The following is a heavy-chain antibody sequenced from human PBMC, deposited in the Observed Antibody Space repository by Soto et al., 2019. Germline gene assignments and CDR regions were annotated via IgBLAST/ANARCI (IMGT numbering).Heavy chain of an antibody. CDR2: INHSGST. D-gene: IGHD3-9*01. CDR1: GGSFSGYY. Sequence: SETLSLTCAVYGGSFSGYYWSWIRQPPGKGLEWIGEINHSGSTNYNPSLKSRVTISVDTSKNQFSLKLSSVTAADTAVYYCAFRGLRYYYGMDVLGQGTTVTVSS. CDR3: AFRGLRYYYGMDV. V-gene: IGHV4-34*01. J-gene: IGHJ6*02.